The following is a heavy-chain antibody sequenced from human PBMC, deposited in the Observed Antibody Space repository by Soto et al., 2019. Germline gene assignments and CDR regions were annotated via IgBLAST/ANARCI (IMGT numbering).Heavy chain of an antibody. CDR2: IYYSGST. Sequence: PSETLSLTCTVSGGSISSYYWSWIRQPPGKGLEWIGYIYYSGSTNYNPSLKSRVTISVDTSKNQFSLKLSSVTAADTAVYYCVRHAQWIIRAYSGQGSLVTVSS. J-gene: IGHJ4*02. D-gene: IGHD5-12*01. CDR3: VRHAQWIIRAY. V-gene: IGHV4-59*08. CDR1: GGSISSYY.